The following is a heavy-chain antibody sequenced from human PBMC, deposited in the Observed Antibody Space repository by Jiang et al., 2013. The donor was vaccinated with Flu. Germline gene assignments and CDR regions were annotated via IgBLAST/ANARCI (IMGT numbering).Heavy chain of an antibody. Sequence: LLKPSETLSLTCTVSGGSVSSGTYYWSWIRQPPGKGLEWIGYIYYSGSTNYNPSLKSRVTISVDTSKNQFSLKLSSVTAADTAVYYCASQDTDDYGDYEGFFQHWGQGTLVTVSS. CDR1: GGSVSSGTYY. V-gene: IGHV4-61*01. D-gene: IGHD4-17*01. CDR2: IYYSGST. J-gene: IGHJ1*01. CDR3: ASQDTDDYGDYEGFFQH.